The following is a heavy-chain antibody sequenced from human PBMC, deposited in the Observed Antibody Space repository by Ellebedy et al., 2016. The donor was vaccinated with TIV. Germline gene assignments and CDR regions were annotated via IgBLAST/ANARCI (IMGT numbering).Heavy chain of an antibody. Sequence: ASVKVSCXVSGYTLTELSMHWVRQAPGKGLEWMGGFDPEDGETIYAQKFQGRVTMTEDTSTDTAYMELSSLRSEDTAVYYCATAGRGWRYYYGMDVWGQGTTVTVSS. CDR3: ATAGRGWRYYYGMDV. CDR1: GYTLTELS. J-gene: IGHJ6*02. CDR2: FDPEDGET. V-gene: IGHV1-24*01. D-gene: IGHD3-22*01.